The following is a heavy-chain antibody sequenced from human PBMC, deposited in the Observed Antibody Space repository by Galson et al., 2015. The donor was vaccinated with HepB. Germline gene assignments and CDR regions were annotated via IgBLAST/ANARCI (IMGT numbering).Heavy chain of an antibody. V-gene: IGHV1-2*06. D-gene: IGHD6-13*01. J-gene: IGHJ4*02. Sequence: SVKVSCKASGYTFTGYYMHWVRQAPGQGPGWMGRINPNSGGTNYAQKFQGRVTMTRDTSISTAYMELSRLRSDDTAVYYCAGRARYSSSRYFDYWGQGTLVTVSS. CDR1: GYTFTGYY. CDR2: INPNSGGT. CDR3: AGRARYSSSRYFDY.